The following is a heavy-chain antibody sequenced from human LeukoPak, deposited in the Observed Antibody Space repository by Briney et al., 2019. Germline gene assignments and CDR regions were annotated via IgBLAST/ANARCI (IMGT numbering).Heavy chain of an antibody. V-gene: IGHV3-66*01. Sequence: GGSLRLSCAASGFTVSSNYMSWVRQAPGKGLEWVSVIYSGGSTYYADSVKGRFTISRDNSKNTLYLRMNSLRAEDTAVYYCARDPSGGYGFGWDYWGQGTLVTVSS. D-gene: IGHD5-18*01. J-gene: IGHJ4*02. CDR2: IYSGGST. CDR1: GFTVSSNY. CDR3: ARDPSGGYGFGWDY.